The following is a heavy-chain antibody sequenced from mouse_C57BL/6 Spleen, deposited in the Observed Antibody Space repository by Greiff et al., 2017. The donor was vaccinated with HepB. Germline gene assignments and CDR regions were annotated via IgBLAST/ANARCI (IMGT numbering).Heavy chain of an antibody. CDR2: IYPGSGNT. Sequence: QVQLQQSGAELVRPGASVKLSCKASGYTFTDYYINWVKLRPGQGLEWIARIYPGSGNTYYNEKFKGKATLTAEKSSSTAYMQLSSLTSEDSAVYFCARDYGSSYENWFAYWGQGTLVTVSA. V-gene: IGHV1-76*01. J-gene: IGHJ3*01. CDR1: GYTFTDYY. CDR3: ARDYGSSYENWFAY. D-gene: IGHD1-1*01.